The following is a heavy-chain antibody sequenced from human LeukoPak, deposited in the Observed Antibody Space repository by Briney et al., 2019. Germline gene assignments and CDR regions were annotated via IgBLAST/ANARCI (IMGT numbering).Heavy chain of an antibody. CDR2: ISAFNGNT. D-gene: IGHD3-16*01. J-gene: IGHJ4*02. V-gene: IGHV1-18*01. CDR3: AREPRLARSTFFDY. Sequence: ASVKVSCKASGYIFASYGVSWVRQAPGQGLEWMGWISAFNGNTNYAQKFRGRVTMTTEASTSTAYMELRSLRSDDTAFYYCAREPRLARSTFFDYWGQGTLVTVST. CDR1: GYIFASYG.